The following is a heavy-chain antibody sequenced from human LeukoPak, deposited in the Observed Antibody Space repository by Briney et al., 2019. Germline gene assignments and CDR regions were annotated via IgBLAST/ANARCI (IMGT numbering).Heavy chain of an antibody. J-gene: IGHJ4*02. Sequence: GGSLRLSCAASGFTFSSYSMNWVRQAPGKGLEWVSSISSSSSFIYYADSVKGRFTISRDNAKNSLYLQMNSLRDEDTAVYYCARGGSGYSYGKIDSWGQGILVTVSS. CDR3: ARGGSGYSYGKIDS. CDR1: GFTFSSYS. CDR2: ISSSSSFI. V-gene: IGHV3-21*01. D-gene: IGHD5-18*01.